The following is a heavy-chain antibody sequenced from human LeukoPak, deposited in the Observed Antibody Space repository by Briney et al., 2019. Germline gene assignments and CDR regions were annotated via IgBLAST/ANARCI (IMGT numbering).Heavy chain of an antibody. CDR3: ARAEYSYGLFDY. J-gene: IGHJ4*02. D-gene: IGHD5-18*01. Sequence: SETLSLTCTVSGGSISSYYWSWIRQPPGKGLEWIGYIYYSGSTNYNPSLKSRATISVDTSKNQFSLKLSSVTASDTAVYYCARAEYSYGLFDYWGQGTLVTVSS. CDR1: GGSISSYY. V-gene: IGHV4-59*01. CDR2: IYYSGST.